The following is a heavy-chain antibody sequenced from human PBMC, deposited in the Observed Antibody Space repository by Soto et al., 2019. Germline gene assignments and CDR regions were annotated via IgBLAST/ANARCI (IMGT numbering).Heavy chain of an antibody. Sequence: EVQLLESGGGLVQPGGSLRLACAASGFSFNSYAMVCVRQAPGKGMEWVSVIRARGGSSYFADSVKGRFTISRDNSKNVLSLEMNNLRAEDTATYFCAKGSSEYSASVDRWGQGTLVLVSS. CDR1: GFSFNSYA. CDR2: IRARGGSS. CDR3: AKGSSEYSASVDR. V-gene: IGHV3-23*01. J-gene: IGHJ5*02. D-gene: IGHD5-12*01.